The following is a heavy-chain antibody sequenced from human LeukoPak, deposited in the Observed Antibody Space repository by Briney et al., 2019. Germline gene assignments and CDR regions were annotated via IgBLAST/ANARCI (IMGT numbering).Heavy chain of an antibody. Sequence: GGSLRLSCAASGFTSSSYSVNWVRQAPGKGLEWVSSISSSSSYIYYADSVKGRFTISRDNAKNSLYLQMNSLRAEDTAVYYCARDLKPYYDFWSGYRHNWFDPWGQGTLVTVSS. CDR3: ARDLKPYYDFWSGYRHNWFDP. V-gene: IGHV3-21*01. CDR1: GFTSSSYS. CDR2: ISSSSSYI. J-gene: IGHJ5*02. D-gene: IGHD3-3*01.